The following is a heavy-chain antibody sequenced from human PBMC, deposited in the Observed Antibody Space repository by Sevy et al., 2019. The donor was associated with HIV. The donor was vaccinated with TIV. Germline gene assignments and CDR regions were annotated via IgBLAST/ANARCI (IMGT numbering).Heavy chain of an antibody. V-gene: IGHV3-23*01. J-gene: IGHJ4*02. CDR1: GFTFSSYA. D-gene: IGHD3-9*01. CDR2: ISGSGGST. CDR3: AKAGNFDWLLPLLFYFDY. Sequence: GGSLRLSCAASGFTFSSYAMSWVRQAPGKGLEWVSAISGSGGSTYYADSVKGRFTISRDNSKNTLYLQMNSLRAEDTAVYYCAKAGNFDWLLPLLFYFDYWGQGTLVTVSS.